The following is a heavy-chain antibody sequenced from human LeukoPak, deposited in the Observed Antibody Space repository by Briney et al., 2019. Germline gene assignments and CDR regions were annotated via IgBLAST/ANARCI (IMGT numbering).Heavy chain of an antibody. CDR1: GGSISSYY. CDR2: IYTSGST. V-gene: IGHV4-4*07. D-gene: IGHD3-10*01. Sequence: SETLSLTCTVSGGSISSYYWSWIRQPAGKGLEWIGRIYTSGSTNYNPSLKSRVTMSVDTSKNQFSLKLSSVTAADTAVYYCARITMVRGVRYGMDVWGQGTLVTVSS. J-gene: IGHJ6*02. CDR3: ARITMVRGVRYGMDV.